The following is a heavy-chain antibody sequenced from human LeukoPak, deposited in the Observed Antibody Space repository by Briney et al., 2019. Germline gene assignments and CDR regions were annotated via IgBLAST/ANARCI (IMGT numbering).Heavy chain of an antibody. J-gene: IGHJ5*02. V-gene: IGHV1-18*01. CDR3: ARDAISPPADCSGGSCYRSNWFDP. Sequence: ASVKVSCKASGYTFTSYGISWVRQAPGRGLEWMGWISAYNGNTNYAQKLQGRVTMTTDTSTSTAYMELRSLRSDDTAVYYCARDAISPPADCSGGSCYRSNWFDPWGQGTLVTVSS. CDR2: ISAYNGNT. CDR1: GYTFTSYG. D-gene: IGHD2-15*01.